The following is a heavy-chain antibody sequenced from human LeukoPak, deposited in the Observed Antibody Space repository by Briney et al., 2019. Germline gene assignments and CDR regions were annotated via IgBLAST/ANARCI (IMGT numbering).Heavy chain of an antibody. CDR3: ARGSESYREVLDY. J-gene: IGHJ4*02. CDR1: GYTFTSYY. CDR2: INPSGGST. V-gene: IGHV1-46*01. D-gene: IGHD1-26*01. Sequence: ASVKVSCKASGYTFTSYYMHWVRQAPGQGLEWMGIINPSGGSTSYAQKFQGRVTMTRDTSTSTVYMELSSLRSEDSGVYYSARGSESYREVLDYWGQGTLVTVSS.